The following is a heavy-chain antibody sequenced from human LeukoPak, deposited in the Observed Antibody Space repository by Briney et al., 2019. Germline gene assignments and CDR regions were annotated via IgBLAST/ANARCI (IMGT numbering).Heavy chain of an antibody. CDR2: IYSSGST. CDR1: GGFISGYW. CDR3: ARARVVTTASDSYYYMDV. J-gene: IGHJ6*03. Sequence: SETLSPTCTVSGGFISGYWWSWIRQPAGKGLECIGRIYSSGSTNYSPSLKSRVTMSVDTSKNQLSLKLTSVTAADTAVYYCARARVVTTASDSYYYMDVWGKGTTVTVSS. D-gene: IGHD4-23*01. V-gene: IGHV4-4*07.